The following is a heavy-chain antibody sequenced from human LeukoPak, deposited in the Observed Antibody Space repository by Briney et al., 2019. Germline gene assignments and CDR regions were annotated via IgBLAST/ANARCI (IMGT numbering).Heavy chain of an antibody. V-gene: IGHV1-46*01. D-gene: IGHD5-12*01. CDR3: ARAWGRLESAATDY. CDR2: INPSGGST. Sequence: ASVKVSCKASGYTFTSYAMNWVRQAPGQGLEWMGIINPSGGSTSYAQKFQGRVTMTRDTSISTAYMELSRLRSDDTAVYYCARAWGRLESAATDYWGQGTLVTVSS. J-gene: IGHJ4*02. CDR1: GYTFTSYA.